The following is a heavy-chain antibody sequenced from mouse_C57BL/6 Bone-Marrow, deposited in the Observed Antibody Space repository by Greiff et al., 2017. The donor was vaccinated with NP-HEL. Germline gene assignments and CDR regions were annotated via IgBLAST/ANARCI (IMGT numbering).Heavy chain of an antibody. CDR3: ARGDWDSLFAY. J-gene: IGHJ3*01. Sequence: QVQLQQSGAELVRPGTSVKMSCKASGYTFTNYWIGWAKQRPGHGLEWIGDIYPGGGYTNYNEKFKGKATLTADKSSSTAYMQFSSLTSEDSAIYYCARGDWDSLFAYWGQGTLVTVSA. CDR2: IYPGGGYT. V-gene: IGHV1-63*01. CDR1: GYTFTNYW. D-gene: IGHD4-1*01.